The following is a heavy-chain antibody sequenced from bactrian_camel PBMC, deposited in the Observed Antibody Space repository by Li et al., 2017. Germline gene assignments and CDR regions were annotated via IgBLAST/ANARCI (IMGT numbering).Heavy chain of an antibody. Sequence: QVQLVESGGSLVQPGGSLRLSCVASGFTFGTYWMFWVRQTPDEGLDWVSTISLDGRTTYYADSVKGRFTISRDNAKNTVYLQMDNLQPEDTAMYHCAAVSGPNKFASAWHIWEEYSYWGEGTQVTVS. J-gene: IGHJ4*01. CDR2: ISLDGRTT. D-gene: IGHD1*01. CDR3: AAVSGPNKFASAWHIWEEYSY. CDR1: GFTFGTYW. V-gene: IGHV3S1*01.